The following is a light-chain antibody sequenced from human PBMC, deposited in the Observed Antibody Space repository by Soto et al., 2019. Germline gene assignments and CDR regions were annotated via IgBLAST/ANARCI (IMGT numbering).Light chain of an antibody. CDR2: GAS. CDR1: QSISSW. J-gene: IGKJ5*01. V-gene: IGKV3-11*01. Sequence: TQSPSTLSASVGDRVTITCRASQSISSWLAWYQQKPGQAPRLLIYGASTRATGIPARFSGSGSGTDFTLTVSSLEPEDFALYYCQQRSNRITFGQGTRLEIK. CDR3: QQRSNRIT.